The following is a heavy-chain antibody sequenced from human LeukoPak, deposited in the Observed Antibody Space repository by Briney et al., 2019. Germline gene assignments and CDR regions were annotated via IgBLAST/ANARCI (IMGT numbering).Heavy chain of an antibody. CDR3: ATDVVGYADYANAFDI. CDR2: IRYGGSNK. D-gene: IGHD4-17*01. J-gene: IGHJ3*02. Sequence: GGSLRLSCAASGFSFRSYGMHWVRQAPGKGLDWVAFIRYGGSNKYYADSVKGRITVSRDNSKNTLDLQMNSLRAEDTAVYYCATDVVGYADYANAFDIWGQGTMVTVSS. CDR1: GFSFRSYG. V-gene: IGHV3-30*02.